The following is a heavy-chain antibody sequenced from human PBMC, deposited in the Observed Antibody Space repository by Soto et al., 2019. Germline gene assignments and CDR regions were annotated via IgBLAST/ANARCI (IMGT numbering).Heavy chain of an antibody. CDR2: IYYSGST. D-gene: IGHD3-3*01. Sequence: SETLSLTCTVSGGSISSYYWSWIRQPPGKGLEWIGYIYYSGSTNYNPSLKSRVTISVDTSKNQFSLKLSSVTAADTAVYYCARSPSTIFGVVPTFDYWGQGTLVTVSS. J-gene: IGHJ4*02. CDR1: GGSISSYY. V-gene: IGHV4-59*01. CDR3: ARSPSTIFGVVPTFDY.